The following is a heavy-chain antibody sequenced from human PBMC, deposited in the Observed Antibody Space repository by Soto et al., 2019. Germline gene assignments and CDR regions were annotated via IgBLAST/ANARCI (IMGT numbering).Heavy chain of an antibody. CDR3: AKDLGYDGSGIEI. V-gene: IGHV3-23*01. CDR1: GFIFSNYG. Sequence: EVQLLESGGGLRQPGGSLRLSCAVSGFIFSNYGMSWVRQAPGKGLEWVSATSGSGDTTYYADSVKGRFTISRDNSKNTLYVQMNSLRVEDTAVYYCAKDLGYDGSGIEIWGQGTLVTVSP. D-gene: IGHD3-10*01. J-gene: IGHJ4*02. CDR2: TSGSGDTT.